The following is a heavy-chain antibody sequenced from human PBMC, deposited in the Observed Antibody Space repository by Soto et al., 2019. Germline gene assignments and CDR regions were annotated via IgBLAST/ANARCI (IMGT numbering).Heavy chain of an antibody. Sequence: QITLKESGPTLVKPTQTLTLTCTFSGFSLSTSGVGVGWIRQPPGKALEWLALIYWDDDKRYSPSLKSRLTITTDTSKSRVGLTMTNMAPVDTATYYCAHVNRLGLHNWFDPRGQGTLVTVSS. J-gene: IGHJ5*02. CDR1: GFSLSTSGVG. CDR3: AHVNRLGLHNWFDP. D-gene: IGHD3-10*01. V-gene: IGHV2-5*02. CDR2: IYWDDDK.